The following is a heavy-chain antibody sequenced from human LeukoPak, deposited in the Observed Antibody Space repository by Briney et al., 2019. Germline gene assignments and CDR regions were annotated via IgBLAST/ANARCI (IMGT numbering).Heavy chain of an antibody. J-gene: IGHJ4*02. CDR3: ARDGADILTSHDY. D-gene: IGHD3-9*01. V-gene: IGHV3-48*01. Sequence: GVSLRLSCAASGFTFSYYSMNWVRQAPGKGLEWVSYISTSSSTIYYADSVKGRFTISRDNAKNSLYLQMNSLRAEDTAIYYCARDGADILTSHDYWGQGTLVTVSS. CDR1: GFTFSYYS. CDR2: ISTSSSTI.